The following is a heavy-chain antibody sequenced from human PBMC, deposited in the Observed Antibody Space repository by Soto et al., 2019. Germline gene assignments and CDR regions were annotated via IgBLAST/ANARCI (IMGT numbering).Heavy chain of an antibody. D-gene: IGHD3-22*01. CDR2: IIPIFGTA. V-gene: IGHV1-69*13. Sequence: SVKVSCKASGGTFSSYAISWVRQAPGQGLEWMGGIIPIFGTANYAQKFQGRVTITADESTSTAYMELSSLRSEDTAVYYCARIGDSSGYYYDVDYFDYWGQGTLVTVSS. CDR1: GGTFSSYA. CDR3: ARIGDSSGYYYDVDYFDY. J-gene: IGHJ4*02.